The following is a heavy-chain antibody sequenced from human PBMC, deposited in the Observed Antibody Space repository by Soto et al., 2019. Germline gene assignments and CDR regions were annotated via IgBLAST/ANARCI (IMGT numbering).Heavy chain of an antibody. V-gene: IGHV1-3*01. J-gene: IGHJ4*02. Sequence: ASVKVSCKASGYTFTSYAMHWVRQAPGQRLGWMGWINAGNGNTKYSQKFQGRVTSTRDTSASTAYMELSSLRSEDTAVYYCARDKVDVVVPAARVLDYWGEGALVTVSS. CDR2: INAGNGNT. CDR3: ARDKVDVVVPAARVLDY. CDR1: GYTFTSYA. D-gene: IGHD2-2*01.